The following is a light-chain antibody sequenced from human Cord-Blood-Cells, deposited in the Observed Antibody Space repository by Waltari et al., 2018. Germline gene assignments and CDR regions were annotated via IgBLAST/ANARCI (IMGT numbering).Light chain of an antibody. CDR1: SSDVGGYND. J-gene: IGLJ3*02. Sequence: QSALPPPPSASGSPGQSVTISCTGTSSDVGGYNDVSCYQQHPGKAPKLMIYEVSKRPSGVPDRFSGSKSGHTASLTVSGLQAEDEADYYCSSYAGSNNWVFGGGTKLTVL. CDR2: EVS. V-gene: IGLV2-8*01. CDR3: SSYAGSNNWV.